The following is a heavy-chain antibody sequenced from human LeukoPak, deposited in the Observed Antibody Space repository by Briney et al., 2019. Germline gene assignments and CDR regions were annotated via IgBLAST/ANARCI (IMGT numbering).Heavy chain of an antibody. CDR1: GFSLSTSGVG. Sequence: SGPTLVKPTQTLTLTCTFSGFSLSTSGVGVGWIRQPPGKALEWLALIYWNDDKRYSPSLKSRLTITKDTSKNQVVLTMTNMDPVDTATYYCAHRPSWSGYYFSLTFDIWGQGTMVTVSS. D-gene: IGHD3-3*01. CDR3: AHRPSWSGYYFSLTFDI. J-gene: IGHJ3*02. CDR2: IYWNDDK. V-gene: IGHV2-5*01.